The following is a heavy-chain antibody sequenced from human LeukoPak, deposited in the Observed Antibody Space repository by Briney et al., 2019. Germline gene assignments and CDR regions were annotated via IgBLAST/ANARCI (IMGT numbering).Heavy chain of an antibody. CDR2: ISSNGGST. CDR3: ARGPPLMDV. Sequence: GSLRLSCAASGFPFSSYAMHWVRPAPGKGLEYVSAISSNGGSTYYANSVKGRFTISRDNSKNTLYLQMGSLRAEDMAVYYRARGPPLMDVWGQGTTVTVSS. J-gene: IGHJ6*02. V-gene: IGHV3-64*01. CDR1: GFPFSSYA.